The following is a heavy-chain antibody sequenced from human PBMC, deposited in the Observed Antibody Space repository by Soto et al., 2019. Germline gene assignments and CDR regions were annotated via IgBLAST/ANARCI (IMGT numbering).Heavy chain of an antibody. CDR1: GFTFSNYI. Sequence: QLQLVESGGGVVQPGRSLRLSCAASGFTFSNYIMHWVRQAPGKGLEWVAFISYDGSNKDYADSVKGRFTISRDNSKNTLYLQLCSLRPEDTAVYYCAGGDTYYAMGVWGQGTTVTVSS. CDR3: AGGDTYYAMGV. V-gene: IGHV3-30-3*01. J-gene: IGHJ6*02. D-gene: IGHD5-18*01. CDR2: ISYDGSNK.